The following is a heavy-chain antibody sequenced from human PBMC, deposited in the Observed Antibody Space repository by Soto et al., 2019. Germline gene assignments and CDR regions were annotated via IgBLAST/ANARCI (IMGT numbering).Heavy chain of an antibody. J-gene: IGHJ4*02. CDR1: GGSVSSGDYY. Sequence: SETLSLTCFVSGGSVSSGDYYWSWIRQPPGKGLEWIGYIYHSGSTNYNPSLKSRVTISEDTSKNQFSLKLRSVTAADTAVYYCARDSVAEIGHRGQGTLVTVSS. CDR3: ARDSVAEIGH. V-gene: IGHV4-61*08. CDR2: IYHSGST. D-gene: IGHD2-15*01.